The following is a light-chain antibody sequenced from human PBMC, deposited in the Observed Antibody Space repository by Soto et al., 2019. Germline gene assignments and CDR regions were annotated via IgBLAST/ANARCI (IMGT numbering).Light chain of an antibody. CDR3: QQYNSYSYT. CDR2: DAS. CDR1: QSISRG. V-gene: IGKV1-5*01. J-gene: IGKJ2*01. Sequence: DIQMTQSPSTLSASVGDRATITCRASQSISRGLAWYQQKPGKAPKLLIYDASNLENGVPARFSGSGSGTDFTLTISSLQPDDFATYYCQQYNSYSYTFGQGTKVDIK.